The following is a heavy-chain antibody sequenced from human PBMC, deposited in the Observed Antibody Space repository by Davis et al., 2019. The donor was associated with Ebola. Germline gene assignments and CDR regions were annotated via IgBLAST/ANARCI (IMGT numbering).Heavy chain of an antibody. CDR2: IIPLFGTT. CDR1: GGTFSNYA. CDR3: ARVVYSGWGSYLDY. Sequence: SVKVSCKASGGTFSNYAISWVRQAPGQGLEWMGGIIPLFGTTTYAQKFQGRVTITADESTTTAYMEVNRLRSEDTAVYYCARVVYSGWGSYLDYWGQGTLVTVSS. J-gene: IGHJ4*02. D-gene: IGHD3-10*01. V-gene: IGHV1-69*13.